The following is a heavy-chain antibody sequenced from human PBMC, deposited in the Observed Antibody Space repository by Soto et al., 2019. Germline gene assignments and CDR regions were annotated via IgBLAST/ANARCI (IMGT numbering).Heavy chain of an antibody. CDR2: IIPMFDTT. D-gene: IGHD2-21*02. CDR3: AREVVTETTLGYFDF. V-gene: IGHV1-69*06. CDR1: GGSFSSDA. Sequence: AASVKVSCKASGGSFSSDAITWVRQAPGQGLEWIGEIIPMFDTTNYAPEFQGRVTITADTATTTVYMEVNRLTPDDTAVYYCAREVVTETTLGYFDFWGQGALVTVSS. J-gene: IGHJ4*02.